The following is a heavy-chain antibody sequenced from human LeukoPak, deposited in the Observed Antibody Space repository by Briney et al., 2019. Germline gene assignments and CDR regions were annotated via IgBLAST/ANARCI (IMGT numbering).Heavy chain of an antibody. CDR3: AKLLLWFGELLDDAFDI. D-gene: IGHD3-10*01. CDR2: ISGSGDNT. V-gene: IGHV3-23*01. J-gene: IGHJ3*02. CDR1: GFSVSSYA. Sequence: PGGSLRLSCAASGFSVSSYAMSWVRQAPGKGLEWVSSISGSGDNTYYAESVKGRFTISRDNSKNTLYLQMNSLRAEDTAVYYCAKLLLWFGELLDDAFDIWGQGTMVTVSS.